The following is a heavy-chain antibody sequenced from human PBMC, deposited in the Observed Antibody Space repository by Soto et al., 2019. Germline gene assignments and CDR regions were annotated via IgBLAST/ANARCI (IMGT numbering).Heavy chain of an antibody. CDR1: VRSYY. CDR3: ARGGPITMVRGPLGAFDI. CDR2: IYYSGST. V-gene: IGHV4-59*02. D-gene: IGHD3-10*01. Sequence: VRSYYWSWIRQPPGKGLEWIGYIYYSGSTNYNPSLKSRVTISVDTSKNQFSLKLSSVTAADTAVYYCARGGPITMVRGPLGAFDIWGQGTMVTVSS. J-gene: IGHJ3*02.